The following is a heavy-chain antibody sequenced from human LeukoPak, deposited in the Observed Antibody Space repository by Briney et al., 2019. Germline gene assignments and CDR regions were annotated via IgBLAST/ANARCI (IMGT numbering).Heavy chain of an antibody. CDR3: ARPLQVYDYDGYGWGVLDI. CDR1: GGTFSTFV. Sequence: ASVKVSCKASGGTFSTFVFSWVRQAPGQGLEWMGRILPILDIPNYAQKFQGRVTITADKSTSTVSLELSSLRSEDTAVYYCARPLQVYDYDGYGWGVLDIWGQGTVVTVSS. J-gene: IGHJ3*02. D-gene: IGHD4-17*01. V-gene: IGHV1-69*04. CDR2: ILPILDIP.